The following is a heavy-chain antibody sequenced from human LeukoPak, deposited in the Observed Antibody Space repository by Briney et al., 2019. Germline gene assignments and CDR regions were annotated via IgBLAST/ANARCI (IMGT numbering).Heavy chain of an antibody. CDR2: IKQDGSEK. V-gene: IGHV3-7*01. CDR3: ARDSGSYLRPLHFDY. J-gene: IGHJ4*02. Sequence: GGSLRLSCAASGFTFSSYWRSWVRQAPGKGLEWVANIKQDGSEKYYVDSVKGRFTISRDNAKNSLYLQMNSLRAEDTAVYYCARDSGSYLRPLHFDYWGQGTLVTVSS. D-gene: IGHD1-26*01. CDR1: GFTFSSYW.